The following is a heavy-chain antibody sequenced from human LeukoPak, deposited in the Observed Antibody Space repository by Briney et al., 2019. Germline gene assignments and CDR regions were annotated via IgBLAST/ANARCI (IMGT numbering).Heavy chain of an antibody. D-gene: IGHD5-24*01. Sequence: PGGSLRLSCAASVFTVSSNYMSWVRQAPGKGLEWVALIWYDGSDKYYADSLKGRFTLSRDNSKNTLYLQMNSRRAEDTAVYYCARDPRDYYGMDVWGQGTTVTVSS. J-gene: IGHJ6*02. CDR3: ARDPRDYYGMDV. CDR1: VFTVSSNY. CDR2: IWYDGSDK. V-gene: IGHV3-33*08.